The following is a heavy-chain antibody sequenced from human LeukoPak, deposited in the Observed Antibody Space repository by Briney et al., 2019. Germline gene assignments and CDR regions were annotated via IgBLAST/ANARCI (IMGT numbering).Heavy chain of an antibody. Sequence: PGGSLRLSCAASGFTFSSYGMHWVRQAPGKGLEWVTFIRYDGSNQYYADSVKGRFTISRDNAKSALYLQMNSLRAEDTAVYYCARDAAYDFRNPYRYFQHWGQGTLVTVSS. D-gene: IGHD3-3*01. CDR3: ARDAAYDFRNPYRYFQH. V-gene: IGHV3-30*02. CDR1: GFTFSSYG. CDR2: IRYDGSNQ. J-gene: IGHJ1*01.